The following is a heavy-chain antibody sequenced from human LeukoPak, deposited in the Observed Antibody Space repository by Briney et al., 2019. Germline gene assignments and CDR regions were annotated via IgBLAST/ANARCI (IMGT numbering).Heavy chain of an antibody. J-gene: IGHJ1*01. V-gene: IGHV4-59*08. Sequence: NPSETLSLTCTVSGGSISSYYWSWIRQPPGKGLEGVGHIYYSGSTNYNPSLESRVTVSLDTSKNQFSPKLTSVTAADTAVYYCAGLPRGTRPPDYFQHWGQGTLVTVSS. CDR2: IYYSGST. D-gene: IGHD1-1*01. CDR1: GGSISSYY. CDR3: AGLPRGTRPPDYFQH.